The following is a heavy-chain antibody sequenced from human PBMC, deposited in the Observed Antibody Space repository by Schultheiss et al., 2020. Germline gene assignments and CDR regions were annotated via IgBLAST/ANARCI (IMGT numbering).Heavy chain of an antibody. CDR1: GYTFTGYY. J-gene: IGHJ5*02. CDR3: ARAELWTYNWFDP. V-gene: IGHV1-2*04. Sequence: ASVKVSCKASGYTFTGYYMHWVRQAPGQGLEWMGWINPDSGGTKYAQKFQDWVTMTWDTSINTAYMELSRLRSDDTAVYYCARAELWTYNWFDPWGQGTLVTVSS. D-gene: IGHD5-18*01. CDR2: INPDSGGT.